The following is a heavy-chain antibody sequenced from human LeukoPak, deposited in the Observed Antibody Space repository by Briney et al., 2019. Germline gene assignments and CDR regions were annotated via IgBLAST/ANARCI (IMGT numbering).Heavy chain of an antibody. CDR1: GYDFTNKW. J-gene: IGHJ4*02. CDR3: ARQNIVDDYFDY. Sequence: GESLKISCKASGYDFTNKWIAWVRQMPGKGLEWMGNIYPGDSEIRYSPSFEGQVTISADKSISTAYLQWSSLKASDTAMYYCARQNIVDDYFDYWGQGTLVTVSS. V-gene: IGHV5-51*01. CDR2: IYPGDSEI. D-gene: IGHD5-12*01.